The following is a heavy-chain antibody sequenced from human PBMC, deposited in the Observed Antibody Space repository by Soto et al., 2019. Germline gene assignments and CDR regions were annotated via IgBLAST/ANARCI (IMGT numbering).Heavy chain of an antibody. CDR2: ISAYNGDT. CDR1: GYTFTSYG. D-gene: IGHD2-2*01. J-gene: IGHJ3*02. V-gene: IGHV1-18*04. CDR3: ARAIDCSSTSCYHASRVLPSPMAFDI. Sequence: GASVKVSCKASGYTFTSYGISWVRQAPGQGLEWMGWISAYNGDTNYAQKLQGRVTMTTDTSTSTAYMELRSLRSDDTAVYYCARAIDCSSTSCYHASRVLPSPMAFDIWGQGTMVTVSS.